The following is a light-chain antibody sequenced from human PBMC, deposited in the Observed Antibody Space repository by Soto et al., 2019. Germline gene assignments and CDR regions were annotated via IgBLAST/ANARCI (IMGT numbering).Light chain of an antibody. V-gene: IGKV1-12*01. CDR2: AAS. CDR3: QQASSFPLT. CDR1: QSISSC. J-gene: IGKJ4*01. Sequence: DIQMTQSPSSVSSSAGDRVTITCRASQSISSCLAWYQQKPGRAPKLLIYAASSLRSGVPSRFSGSGSGTDFTLTISSLQPEDFATYYCQQASSFPLTFGRGTKVEIK.